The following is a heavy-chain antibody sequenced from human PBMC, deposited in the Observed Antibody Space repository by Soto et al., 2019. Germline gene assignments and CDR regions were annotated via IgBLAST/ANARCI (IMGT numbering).Heavy chain of an antibody. CDR3: ARDVPTVTTGGPDY. CDR2: ISAYNGNT. V-gene: IGHV1-18*01. CDR1: GYTFTSYG. J-gene: IGHJ4*02. Sequence: QVQLVQSGVEVEKPGASVKVPCKASGYTFTSYGVSWVRQAPGQGLEWMGWISAYNGNTNYAQKFQGRVTMTTDTSTSTAYMELRSLRSDDTAVYYCARDVPTVTTGGPDYWGQGTLVTVSS. D-gene: IGHD4-17*01.